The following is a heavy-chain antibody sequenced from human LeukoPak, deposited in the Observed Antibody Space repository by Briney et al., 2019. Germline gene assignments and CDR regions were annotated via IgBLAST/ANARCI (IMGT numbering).Heavy chain of an antibody. Sequence: ASVKVSCKASGYTFTRYDINWVRLATGQGLEWMGWMNPNSGNTGYAQKFQGRVTMTRNTSISTAYMELSSLRAEDTAVYYCAKDRDGDYGFDYWGQATLVTVSS. CDR3: AKDRDGDYGFDY. CDR2: MNPNSGNT. V-gene: IGHV1-8*01. D-gene: IGHD4-17*01. CDR1: GYTFTRYD. J-gene: IGHJ4*02.